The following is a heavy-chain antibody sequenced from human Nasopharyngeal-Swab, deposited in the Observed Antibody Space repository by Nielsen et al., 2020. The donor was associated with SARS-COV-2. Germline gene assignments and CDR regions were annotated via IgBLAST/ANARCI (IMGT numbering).Heavy chain of an antibody. CDR1: GVTFSSYA. V-gene: IGHV3-30*04. CDR3: ARVKRSSGWYAYYFDY. D-gene: IGHD6-19*01. J-gene: IGHJ4*02. CDR2: ISYDGSNK. Sequence: GESLKISCAASGVTFSSYAMHWVRQARGKGLEWVAVISYDGSNKYYADSVKGRFTISRDNSKNTLYLQMNSLRAEDTAVYYCARVKRSSGWYAYYFDYWGQGTLVTVSS.